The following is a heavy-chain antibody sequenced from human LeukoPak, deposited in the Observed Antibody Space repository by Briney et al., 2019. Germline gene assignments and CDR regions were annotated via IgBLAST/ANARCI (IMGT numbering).Heavy chain of an antibody. CDR3: ARIDGGHHLSPFDY. CDR2: LSHSGSS. CDR1: GASVSSYY. J-gene: IGHJ4*02. Sequence: SETLSLTCTVSGASVSSYYWSWIRQPPGRGLEWIGYLSHSGSSDSNPSLKSRVTILVDTSKNQFSLKLTSVTAADTAIYYCARIDGGHHLSPFDYWGQGTLVTVSS. D-gene: IGHD4-23*01. V-gene: IGHV4-59*08.